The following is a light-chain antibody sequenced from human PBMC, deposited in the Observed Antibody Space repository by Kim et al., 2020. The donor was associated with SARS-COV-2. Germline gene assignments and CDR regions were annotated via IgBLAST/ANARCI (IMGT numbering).Light chain of an antibody. J-gene: IGLJ1*01. CDR2: EVT. Sequence: HSALSQPPSASGSPGQSVTISCTGTSSDVGGYHYVSWYQQHPGKAPKLIIYEVTKRPSGVPDRFSGSKSGNTASLTVSGLQAEDEADYYCSSYARSNNYVFGTGTKVTVL. CDR3: SSYARSNNYV. V-gene: IGLV2-8*01. CDR1: SSDVGGYHY.